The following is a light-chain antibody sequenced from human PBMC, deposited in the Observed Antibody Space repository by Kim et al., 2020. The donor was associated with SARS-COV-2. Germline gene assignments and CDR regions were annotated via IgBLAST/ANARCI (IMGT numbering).Light chain of an antibody. Sequence: SALTQPASVSGSPGQSITISCTGTSSDVGGHNYVSWYQQHPGKAPKLIIYNVNNRPSGVSNRFSGSKSGNTASLTISGLQAEDEADYYCNSYTSSTTFVFGTGTKVTVL. CDR1: SSDVGGHNY. J-gene: IGLJ1*01. CDR2: NVN. V-gene: IGLV2-14*03. CDR3: NSYTSSTTFV.